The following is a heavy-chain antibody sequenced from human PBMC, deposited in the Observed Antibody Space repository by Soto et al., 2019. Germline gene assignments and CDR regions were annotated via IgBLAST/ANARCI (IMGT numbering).Heavy chain of an antibody. V-gene: IGHV3-73*01. CDR2: IRSKGDNYAT. CDR1: GFTFSGSA. CDR3: SRDDSDRFFN. J-gene: IGHJ4*02. Sequence: GGSLRLSCAASGFTFSGSAMHWVRQASGKGLEWVGRIRSKGDNYATSYAASVKGRFTISRDDSKNTAYLQMNSLESEDTAVYYCSRDDSDRFFNWGRGTLVTVSS. D-gene: IGHD3-3*01.